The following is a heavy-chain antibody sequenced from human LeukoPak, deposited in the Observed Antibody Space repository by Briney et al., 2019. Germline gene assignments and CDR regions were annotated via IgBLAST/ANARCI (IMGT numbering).Heavy chain of an antibody. CDR3: ARTSYYYDSSGYYDTEYFQH. CDR1: GYTFTVYY. Sequence: GASVTVSCTASGYTFTVYYMHWVRQAPGQGLEWMGRINPNSGGTNYAQKFQGGVTMTRDTSIGTAYMELSRLRSDDTAVYYCARTSYYYDSSGYYDTEYFQHWGQGTLVTVSS. J-gene: IGHJ1*01. CDR2: INPNSGGT. V-gene: IGHV1-2*06. D-gene: IGHD3-22*01.